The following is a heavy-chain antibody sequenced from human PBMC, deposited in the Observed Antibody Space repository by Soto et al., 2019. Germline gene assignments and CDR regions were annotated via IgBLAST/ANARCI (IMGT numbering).Heavy chain of an antibody. CDR3: ARDSGDNWDYEAY. Sequence: PSETLSLTCTVSGGSISSYHWSWIRQSAGKGLEWIGRIYTSGNTHYNPSLKSRVTVSIDTSKNQFFLTVNSVTAADSAAYYCARDSGDNWDYEAYWGQGTPVPVSS. D-gene: IGHD1-7*01. V-gene: IGHV4-4*07. J-gene: IGHJ4*02. CDR2: IYTSGNT. CDR1: GGSISSYH.